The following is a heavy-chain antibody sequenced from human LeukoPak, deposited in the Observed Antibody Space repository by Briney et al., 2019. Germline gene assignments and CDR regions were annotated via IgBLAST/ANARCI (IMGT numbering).Heavy chain of an antibody. J-gene: IGHJ4*02. CDR2: ISDDGSDT. CDR3: ARDLLDCGGPRCTDF. Sequence: GGSLRLSCAASGFAFDIYRMHWVRQAPGKGLEWVSLISDDGSDTYYSDSMKGRFTISRDNSKKILYLQMDSLRTEDTAVYYCARDLLDCGGPRCTDFGGQGTLVTVSS. CDR1: GFAFDIYR. D-gene: IGHD2-21*01. V-gene: IGHV3-30-3*01.